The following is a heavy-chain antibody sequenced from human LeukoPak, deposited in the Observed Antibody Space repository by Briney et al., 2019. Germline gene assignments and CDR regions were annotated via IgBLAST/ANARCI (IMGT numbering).Heavy chain of an antibody. CDR3: ARADYGGNSEY. D-gene: IGHD4-23*01. J-gene: IGHJ4*02. CDR2: INHSGST. Sequence: PSETLSLTCTVSGGSVSSGGYFWSWIRQHPGKGLEWIGYINHSGSTYYNPSLKSRLTISVDTSKNQFSLKLSSVTAADTAVYYCARADYGGNSEYWGQGTLVTVSS. CDR1: GGSVSSGGYF. V-gene: IGHV4-31*03.